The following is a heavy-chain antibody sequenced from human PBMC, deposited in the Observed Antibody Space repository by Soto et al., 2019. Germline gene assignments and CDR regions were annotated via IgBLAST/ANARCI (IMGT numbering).Heavy chain of an antibody. J-gene: IGHJ6*02. CDR2: ISYDGSNK. Sequence: ASVGGVVQPGRSRRLSCAASGFTFSSYGMHWVRQAPGKGLEWVAVISYDGSNKYYADSVKGRFTISRDNSKNTLYLQMNSLRAEDTAVYYCAKDRSSSWPYYYYGMDVWGQGTTVTVSS. D-gene: IGHD6-13*01. CDR3: AKDRSSSWPYYYYGMDV. V-gene: IGHV3-30*18. CDR1: GFTFSSYG.